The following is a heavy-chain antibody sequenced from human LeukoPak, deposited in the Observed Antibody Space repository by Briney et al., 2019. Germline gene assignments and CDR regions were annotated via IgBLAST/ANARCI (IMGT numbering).Heavy chain of an antibody. D-gene: IGHD2-2*01. Sequence: SEPLSLTCTVSGYSISSGYYWGWIRQPPGKGLEWIGSIYHSGSTYYNPPLKSRVTISADTSKNQFSLKLRSVTAADTAVYYCARAPPGSTNCYDYWGQGTLVTVSS. CDR2: IYHSGST. CDR3: ARAPPGSTNCYDY. CDR1: GYSISSGYY. V-gene: IGHV4-38-2*02. J-gene: IGHJ4*02.